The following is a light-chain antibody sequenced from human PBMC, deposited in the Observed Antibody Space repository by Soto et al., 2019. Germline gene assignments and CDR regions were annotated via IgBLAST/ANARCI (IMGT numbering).Light chain of an antibody. Sequence: QSALTQPASVSGSPGQSVTISCTGTSSDVGAYNYVSWYQQHPGKVPKLMISGVSNRPSGVSDRFSGSKSGNTASLTISGLQAEDEADYYCSSYTTISTYVFGTGTQLTVL. V-gene: IGLV2-14*01. CDR3: SSYTTISTYV. CDR1: SSDVGAYNY. J-gene: IGLJ1*01. CDR2: GVS.